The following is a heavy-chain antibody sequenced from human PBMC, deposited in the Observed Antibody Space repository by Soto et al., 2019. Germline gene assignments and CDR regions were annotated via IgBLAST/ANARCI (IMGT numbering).Heavy chain of an antibody. CDR2: IYYSGTT. J-gene: IGHJ4*02. D-gene: IGHD1-26*01. CDR3: SRQGAAQFYFDS. Sequence: SETLSLTCAVSGVSITTSAYYWAWIRQPPGKGLEWIGSIYYSGTTYYDPSLKSRVTISVDTSKNQFSLNLSAVTAADTAVYYCSRQGAAQFYFDSWGQGALVTVSS. CDR1: GVSITTSAYY. V-gene: IGHV4-39*01.